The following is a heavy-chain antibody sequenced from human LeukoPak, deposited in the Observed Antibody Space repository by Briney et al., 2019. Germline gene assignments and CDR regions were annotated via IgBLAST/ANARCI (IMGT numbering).Heavy chain of an antibody. CDR2: ISAYNGNT. V-gene: IGHV1-18*01. CDR3: ARVPQTYYYYGMDV. Sequence: GASVKVSCKASGYTFTSYGISWVRQAPGQGLEWMGWISAYNGNTNYAQKLQGRVTMTTDTSTSTAYMELRSLRSDDTAVYYCARVPQTYYYYGMDVWGQGTTVTVSS. CDR1: GYTFTSYG. J-gene: IGHJ6*02.